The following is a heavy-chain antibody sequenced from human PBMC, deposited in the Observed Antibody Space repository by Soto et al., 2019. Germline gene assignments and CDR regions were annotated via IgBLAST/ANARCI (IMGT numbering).Heavy chain of an antibody. Sequence: QVQLQESGPGLVKPSETLSLTCSVSGGSIDNYYWSWIRQPPGKGLEWIGYIFFRGYTNYNPSLKGRVNISVDTSNNQFSLRLTYMTAADTAVYYCASLSRGAAAGFDYWGQGALVPVSS. CDR3: ASLSRGAAAGFDY. CDR1: GGSIDNYY. CDR2: IFFRGYT. D-gene: IGHD6-13*01. J-gene: IGHJ4*02. V-gene: IGHV4-59*08.